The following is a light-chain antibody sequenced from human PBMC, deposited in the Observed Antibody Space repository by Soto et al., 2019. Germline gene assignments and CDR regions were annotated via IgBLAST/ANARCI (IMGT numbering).Light chain of an antibody. Sequence: DIVMTQSPLSLPVTPGAPASISCRSSQSLLHSNGYNYLDWYLQKPGQSQQLLIYWGSNRASGVPDRLSGSGSGTDVKLKINRVEAEDVGVYFCMEGLKSPPMFGQGTKVEIK. V-gene: IGKV2-28*01. CDR1: QSLLHSNGYNY. J-gene: IGKJ1*01. CDR2: WGS. CDR3: MEGLKSPPM.